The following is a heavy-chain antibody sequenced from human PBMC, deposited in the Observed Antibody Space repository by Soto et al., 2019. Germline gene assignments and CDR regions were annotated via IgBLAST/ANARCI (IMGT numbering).Heavy chain of an antibody. D-gene: IGHD5-12*01. Sequence: QVQLVQSGAEVKKPGSSVKVPCKASGGTFSSYAISWVRQAPGQGLEWMGGIIPIFGTANYAQKFQGRVTITADKSTSTAYMELSSLRSEDTAVYYCARGQMATTVYYYYGMDVWGQGTTVTVSS. V-gene: IGHV1-69*06. CDR2: IIPIFGTA. CDR3: ARGQMATTVYYYYGMDV. J-gene: IGHJ6*02. CDR1: GGTFSSYA.